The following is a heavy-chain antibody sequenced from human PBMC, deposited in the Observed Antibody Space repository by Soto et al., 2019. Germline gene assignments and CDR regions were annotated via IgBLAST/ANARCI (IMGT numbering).Heavy chain of an antibody. Sequence: QLQLQESGPGLVKPSETLSLTCTVSGGSISSSSYYWGWIRQPPGKGLEWIGSIYYSGSTYYNPSLKGRVTISVDTSKNQFSLKLSSVTAADTAVYYCARLIGSVVTMVRGVIDAFDMWGQGTMVTVSS. CDR1: GGSISSSSYY. V-gene: IGHV4-39*01. D-gene: IGHD3-10*01. CDR2: IYYSGST. CDR3: ARLIGSVVTMVRGVIDAFDM. J-gene: IGHJ3*02.